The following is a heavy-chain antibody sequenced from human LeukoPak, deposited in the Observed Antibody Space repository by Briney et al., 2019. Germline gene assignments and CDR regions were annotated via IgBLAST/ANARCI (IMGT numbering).Heavy chain of an antibody. CDR2: VYSGGST. CDR1: GFTVSSDY. CDR3: ARDVNGGSFDY. D-gene: IGHD4-23*01. V-gene: IGHV3-53*01. Sequence: PGGSLRLSCEASGFTVSSDYMSWVRQAPGKGLEWVSVVYSGGSTYYADSVKGRFTISRDNSKNTLYLQMNSLRAEDTAVYYCARDVNGGSFDYWGQGTLVTVSS. J-gene: IGHJ4*02.